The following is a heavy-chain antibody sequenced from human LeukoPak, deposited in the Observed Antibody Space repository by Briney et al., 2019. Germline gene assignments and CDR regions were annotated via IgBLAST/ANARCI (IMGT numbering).Heavy chain of an antibody. V-gene: IGHV4-61*01. D-gene: IGHD5-24*01. Sequence: SQTLSLTCIVSGGSISSGTYYWSWIRQPPGKGLEWIGYIYYSGSTNYNPSLKSRVTISVDTSKNQFSLKLSSVTAADTAVYYCARRRDGYNFDYWGQGTLVTVSS. CDR2: IYYSGST. CDR1: GGSISSGTYY. CDR3: ARRRDGYNFDY. J-gene: IGHJ4*02.